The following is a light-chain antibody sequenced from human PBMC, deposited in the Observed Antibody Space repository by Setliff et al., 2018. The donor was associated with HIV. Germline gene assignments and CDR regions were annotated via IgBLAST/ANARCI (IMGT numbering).Light chain of an antibody. CDR2: DVS. J-gene: IGLJ1*01. CDR1: SRDVGGYNF. V-gene: IGLV2-14*03. Sequence: QSALTQPASVSGSPGQSITISCTGTSRDVGGYNFVSWYQQHPGKAPKLIISDVSKRPSGVSHRFSGSKSGNTASLTISGLQTEDEADYYCCSYTTSLTYVFGTGTKVTVL. CDR3: CSYTTSLTYV.